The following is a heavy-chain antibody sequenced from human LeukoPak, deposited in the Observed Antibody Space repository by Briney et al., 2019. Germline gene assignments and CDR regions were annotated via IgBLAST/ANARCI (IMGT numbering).Heavy chain of an antibody. J-gene: IGHJ5*02. CDR1: GGSISSYY. V-gene: IGHV4-59*12. Sequence: PSETLSLTCTVSGGSISSYYWSWIRQPPGKGLEWIGYIYYSGSTNYNPSLKSRVTISVDTSKNQFSLKLSSVTAADTAVYYCARVRTYDILTGYYNAYNWFDPWGQGTLVTVSS. CDR3: ARVRTYDILTGYYNAYNWFDP. CDR2: IYYSGST. D-gene: IGHD3-9*01.